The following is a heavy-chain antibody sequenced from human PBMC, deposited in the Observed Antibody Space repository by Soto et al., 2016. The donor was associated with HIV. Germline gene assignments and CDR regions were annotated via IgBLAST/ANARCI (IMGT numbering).Heavy chain of an antibody. Sequence: QVQLVQSGAEVKKPGASVKVSCKASGYTFTGYYMHWVRQAPGQGLEWMGWINPNSGGTNYAQKFQGRVTMTRDTSISTAYMELSRLRSDDTAVYYCARDMGYYYGSGSYCQGYWGQGTLVTVSS. V-gene: IGHV1-2*02. CDR2: INPNSGGT. CDR1: GYTFTGYY. J-gene: IGHJ4*02. D-gene: IGHD3-10*01. CDR3: ARDMGYYYGSGSYCQGY.